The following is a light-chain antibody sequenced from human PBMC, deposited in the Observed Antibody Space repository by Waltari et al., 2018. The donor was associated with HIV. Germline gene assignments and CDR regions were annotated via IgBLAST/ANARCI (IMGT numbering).Light chain of an antibody. CDR3: QQYDSFPWT. CDR2: TAS. V-gene: IGKV1-5*03. J-gene: IGKJ1*01. CDR1: QSIVYY. Sequence: DIQMTQSPSTLSASVGEGVTITCRASQSIVYYMAWYQQKPGKAPKLLIFTASSLENGVPSRFSGRGSGTEFTLTISSLQPDDLATYYCQQYDSFPWTFGPGTKMEIK.